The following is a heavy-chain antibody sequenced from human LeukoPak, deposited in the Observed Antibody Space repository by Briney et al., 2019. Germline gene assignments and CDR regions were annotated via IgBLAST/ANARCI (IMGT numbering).Heavy chain of an antibody. CDR1: GFTFDDYA. D-gene: IGHD4-17*01. V-gene: IGHV3-43*02. J-gene: IGHJ4*02. Sequence: GGSLRLSCAASGFTFDDYAMHWVRHAPGKGLEWVSLISGDGGSTYYADSVKGRFTISRDNSKNSLYLQMNSLRTEDTALYYCAKDDYGDYGGKVDYWGQGTLVTVSS. CDR3: AKDDYGDYGGKVDY. CDR2: ISGDGGST.